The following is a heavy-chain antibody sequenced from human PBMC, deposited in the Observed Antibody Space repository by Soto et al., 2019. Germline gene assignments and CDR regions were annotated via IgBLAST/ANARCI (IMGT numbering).Heavy chain of an antibody. Sequence: GESLKISCKASDTTHWIGWVRQKPGKGLEWMGIIYPGDSDTKYSPSFQGQVTISVDKSISTAYLHWSSLKASDTATYYCARLVNYYFGMDVSGPVTTVTVSS. CDR1: DTTHW. V-gene: IGHV5-51*01. CDR3: ARLVNYYFGMDV. J-gene: IGHJ6*02. CDR2: IYPGDSDT.